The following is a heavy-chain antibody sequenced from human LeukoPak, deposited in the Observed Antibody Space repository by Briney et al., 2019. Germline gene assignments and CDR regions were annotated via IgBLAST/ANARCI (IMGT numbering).Heavy chain of an antibody. D-gene: IGHD3-22*01. CDR3: ARGTYYYDSSGYYYADDY. CDR2: INHSGST. J-gene: IGHJ4*02. V-gene: IGHV4-34*01. Sequence: SEPLSLTCAVYGGSFSGYYWSWIRQPPGKGLEWIGEINHSGSTNYNPSLKSRVTISVDTSKNQFSLKQSSVTAADTAVYYCARGTYYYDSSGYYYADDYWGQGTLVTVSS. CDR1: GGSFSGYY.